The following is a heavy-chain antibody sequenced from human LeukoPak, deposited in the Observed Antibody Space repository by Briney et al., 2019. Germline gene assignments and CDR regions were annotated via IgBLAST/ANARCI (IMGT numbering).Heavy chain of an antibody. Sequence: SVKVSCKASGGTFSSYAISWVRQAPGQGLEWMGGIIPIFGTANYAQKFQGRVTITTDESTSTAYMELSSLRSEDTAVYYCARGRFWSGYYRHYYYMDVWRKGTTVTVSS. CDR2: IIPIFGTA. J-gene: IGHJ6*03. CDR1: GGTFSSYA. V-gene: IGHV1-69*05. CDR3: ARGRFWSGYYRHYYYMDV. D-gene: IGHD3-3*01.